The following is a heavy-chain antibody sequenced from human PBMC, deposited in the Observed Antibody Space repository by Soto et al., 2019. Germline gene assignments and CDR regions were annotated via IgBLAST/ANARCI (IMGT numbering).Heavy chain of an antibody. CDR2: IRSKAYGGTT. V-gene: IGHV3-49*04. CDR3: TSLYSSGWYLDY. D-gene: IGHD6-19*01. CDR1: GFTFGDYA. Sequence: GGSLRLSCTASGFTFGDYAMSWVRQAPGKGLEWVGFIRSKAYGGTTEYAASVKGRFTISRDDSKSIAYLQMNSLKTEDTAVYYCTSLYSSGWYLDYWGQGTLVTVSS. J-gene: IGHJ4*02.